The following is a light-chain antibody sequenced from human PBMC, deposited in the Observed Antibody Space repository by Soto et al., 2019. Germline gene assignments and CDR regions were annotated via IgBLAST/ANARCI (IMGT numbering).Light chain of an antibody. CDR2: DTS. V-gene: IGKV3-20*01. CDR3: QQYGTTEII. Sequence: EFVLTQSPGTLSLSTGDRATLSCRASQSLANSFIAWYQQKPGQAPRLLIYDTSSRASGIPDRFSGSGSGTDFTLTISRLETEDFSVFYCQQYGTTEIIFGQGTRLEIK. J-gene: IGKJ5*01. CDR1: QSLANSF.